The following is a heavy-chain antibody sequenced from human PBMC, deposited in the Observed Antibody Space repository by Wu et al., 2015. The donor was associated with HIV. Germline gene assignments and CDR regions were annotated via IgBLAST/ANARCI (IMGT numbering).Heavy chain of an antibody. CDR1: GYTFTDYF. V-gene: IGHV1-2*02. D-gene: IGHD6-19*01. CDR2: TNVNTGGT. J-gene: IGHJ3*02. CDR3: ARGISAWHMAAFDI. Sequence: QVQLVQSGAEVKKPGTSVKVSCKTSGYTFTDYFMHWVRQVPGQGLEWMGWTNVNTGGTSFAQKFQGRVSMTLDVYMKTVYMELRSLTSDDTAVYFCARGISAWHMAAFDIWGQGTTVIVSS.